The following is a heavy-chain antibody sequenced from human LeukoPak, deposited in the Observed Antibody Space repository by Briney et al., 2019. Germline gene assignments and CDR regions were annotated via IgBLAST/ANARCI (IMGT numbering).Heavy chain of an antibody. V-gene: IGHV4-39*01. J-gene: IGHJ5*02. D-gene: IGHD3-3*01. CDR3: ARRYYDFSHQFGHQVNYWFDP. Sequence: PSETLSLTCTVSGGSISSSSYYWGWIRQPPGKGLEWIGSIYYSGSTYYNPSLKSRVTISVDTSKNQFSLKLSSVTAADTAVYYCARRYYDFSHQFGHQVNYWFDPWGQGTLVTVSS. CDR1: GGSISSSSYY. CDR2: IYYSGST.